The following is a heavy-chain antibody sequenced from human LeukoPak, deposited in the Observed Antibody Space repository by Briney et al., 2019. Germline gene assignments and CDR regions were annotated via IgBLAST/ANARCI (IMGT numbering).Heavy chain of an antibody. CDR3: ARVDSGYDFYYYYYMDV. J-gene: IGHJ6*03. Sequence: GGSLRLSCAASGFTFSSYWMSWVRQAPGKGLEWVANIKQDGSEKYYVDSVKGRFTISRDNAKNSLYLQMNSLRAEDTAVYYCARVDSGYDFYYYYYMDVWGKGTTVTVSS. V-gene: IGHV3-7*01. D-gene: IGHD5-12*01. CDR2: IKQDGSEK. CDR1: GFTFSSYW.